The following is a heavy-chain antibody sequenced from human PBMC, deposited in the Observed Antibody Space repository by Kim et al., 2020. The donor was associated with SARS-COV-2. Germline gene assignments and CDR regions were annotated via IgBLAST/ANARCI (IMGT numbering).Heavy chain of an antibody. CDR1: GFSFNDAW. J-gene: IGHJ4*02. Sequence: GGSLRLSCAASGFSFNDAWVSWVRQAPGKGLELVGRIKSKNDGGTSDDAAHLKGRFIISRDDKKRMLYLQMNNLKTEDTAVYYCAADPHGAYWGQGTLVIVSS. D-gene: IGHD3-16*01. CDR2: IKSKNDGGTS. CDR3: AADPHGAY. V-gene: IGHV3-15*01.